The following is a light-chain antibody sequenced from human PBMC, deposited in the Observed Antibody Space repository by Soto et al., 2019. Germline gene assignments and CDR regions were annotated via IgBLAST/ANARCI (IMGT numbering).Light chain of an antibody. J-gene: IGLJ1*01. V-gene: IGLV3-21*02. CDR1: NIGRKS. CDR2: DDS. CDR3: HVWDSNTDQYV. Sequence: SYELTQPPSVSVAPGQTAKITCGGDNIGRKSVHWYQQRPGQAPVLVVYDDSDRPSGIPERLSGTNSGNTATLTISRVEVGDEADYYCHVWDSNTDQYVFGTGTKVTVL.